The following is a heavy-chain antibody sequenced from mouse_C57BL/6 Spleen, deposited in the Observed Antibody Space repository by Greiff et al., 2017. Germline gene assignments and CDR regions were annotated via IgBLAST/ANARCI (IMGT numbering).Heavy chain of an antibody. J-gene: IGHJ3*01. Sequence: VQVVESGPGLVAPSQSLSITCTVSGFSLTSYGVSWVRQPPGKGLEWLGIIWGAGSTNYHSALISRLGISKDNSKSQVFLKLTSLQTDDTATYYCAKSVGYGYDWFAYWGQGTLVTVSA. CDR3: AKSVGYGYDWFAY. CDR1: GFSLTSYG. D-gene: IGHD2-2*01. CDR2: IWGAGST. V-gene: IGHV2-3*01.